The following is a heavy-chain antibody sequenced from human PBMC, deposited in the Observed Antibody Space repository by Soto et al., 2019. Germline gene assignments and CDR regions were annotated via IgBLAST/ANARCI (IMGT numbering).Heavy chain of an antibody. CDR1: GFTFSSYG. CDR3: AKDRRELLWWFDP. CDR2: ISYDGSNK. Sequence: QVQLVESGGGVVQPGRSLRLSCAASGFTFSSYGMHWVRQAPGKGLEWVAVISYDGSNKYYADSVKGRFTISRDNSKNTRYLQMNSLRAEDTAVYYCAKDRRELLWWFDPWGQGTLVTVSS. V-gene: IGHV3-30*18. D-gene: IGHD1-26*01. J-gene: IGHJ5*02.